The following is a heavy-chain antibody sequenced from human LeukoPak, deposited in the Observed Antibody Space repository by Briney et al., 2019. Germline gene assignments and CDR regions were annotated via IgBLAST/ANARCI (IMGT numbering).Heavy chain of an antibody. Sequence: SETLSLTCTVSGGSISSSSYYWGWIRQPPGKGLEWIGSIYYSGSTYYNPSLKSRVTISSDTSKNQFSLKLSSVTAADTAVYYCARAGYYYDSSGYYSWSNDAFDIWGQGTMVTVSS. D-gene: IGHD3-22*01. CDR2: IYYSGST. J-gene: IGHJ3*02. V-gene: IGHV4-39*07. CDR3: ARAGYYYDSSGYYSWSNDAFDI. CDR1: GGSISSSSYY.